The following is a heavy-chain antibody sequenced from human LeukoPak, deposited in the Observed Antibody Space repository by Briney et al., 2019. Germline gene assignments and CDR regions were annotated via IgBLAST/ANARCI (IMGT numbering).Heavy chain of an antibody. CDR2: IYYSGST. J-gene: IGHJ3*02. V-gene: IGHV4-39*01. D-gene: IGHD5-24*01. CDR1: GGSISSSSYY. CDR3: ARPALGKMATIYDAFDI. Sequence: PSETLSLTCTVSGGSISSSSYYWGWIRQPPGKGLEWIGNIYYSGSTYYNPSLKSRVTISVDTSKNQFSLKLSSVTAADTAVYYCARPALGKMATIYDAFDIGGKGKRVPVS.